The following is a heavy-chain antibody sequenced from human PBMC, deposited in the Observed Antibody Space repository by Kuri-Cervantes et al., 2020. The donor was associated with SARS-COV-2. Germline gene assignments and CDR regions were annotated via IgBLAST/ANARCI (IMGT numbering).Heavy chain of an antibody. J-gene: IGHJ4*02. CDR2: ISYDGSNK. V-gene: IGHV3-30-3*01. D-gene: IGHD1-26*01. CDR1: GFTFSSYA. CDR3: AREAWEGYFDY. Sequence: GGSLRLSCAASGFTFSSYAMHWVRQAPGKGLEWVAVISYDGSNKYYADSVKGRFTISRDNSKNTLYPQMNSLRAEDTAVYYCAREAWEGYFDYWGQGTLVTVSS.